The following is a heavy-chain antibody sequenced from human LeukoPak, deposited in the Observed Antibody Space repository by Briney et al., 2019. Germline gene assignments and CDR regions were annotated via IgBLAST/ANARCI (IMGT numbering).Heavy chain of an antibody. CDR3: ARSSYYYYGMDV. V-gene: IGHV1-3*01. CDR2: INAGNGNT. CDR1: GYTFTIYA. Sequence: ASVNVSCKASGYTFTIYAMHWVRQAPGQRLEWMGWINAGNGNTKYSQKFQGRVTITRDTSASTAYMELSSLRSEDTAVYYCARSSYYYYGMDVWGQGTTVTVSS. J-gene: IGHJ6*02. D-gene: IGHD6-19*01.